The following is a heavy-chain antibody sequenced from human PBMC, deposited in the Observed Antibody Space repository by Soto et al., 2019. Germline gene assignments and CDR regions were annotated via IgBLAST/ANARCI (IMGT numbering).Heavy chain of an antibody. J-gene: IGHJ6*02. CDR2: ISYSGSI. CDR1: GGSLNPYY. V-gene: IGHV4-59*01. Sequence: AETLGLSCTVSGGSLNPYYWNWIGQSPGIGLEWIGYISYSGSISYHPSLKSRVTMSVDTSKNHFSLRLTSVTAADTAVYFCARDIGPLFNGARRRGMDVWGQGTTVTVSS. D-gene: IGHD4-17*01. CDR3: ARDIGPLFNGARRRGMDV.